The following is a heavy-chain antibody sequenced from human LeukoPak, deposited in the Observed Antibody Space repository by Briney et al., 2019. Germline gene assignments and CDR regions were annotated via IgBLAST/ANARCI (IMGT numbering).Heavy chain of an antibody. D-gene: IGHD5-18*01. CDR1: GGSFSGYY. J-gene: IGHJ3*02. CDR2: INHSGST. V-gene: IGHV4-34*01. CDR3: AKGYPRAFDI. Sequence: PSETLSLTCAVYGGSFSGYYWSWIRQPPGKGLEWIGEINHSGSTNYNPSLKSRVTISVDTSKNQFSLKLSSATAADTAVYYCAKGYPRAFDIWGQGTMVTVSS.